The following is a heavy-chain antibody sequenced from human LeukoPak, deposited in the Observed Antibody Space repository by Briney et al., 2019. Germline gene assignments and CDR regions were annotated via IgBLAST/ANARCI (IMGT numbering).Heavy chain of an antibody. D-gene: IGHD6-19*01. CDR3: ARVGSGWTLDY. CDR2: ISSSSSYI. J-gene: IGHJ4*02. Sequence: GGSLRLSCAASGFTFSSYSMNWVRQAPGKGLEWVSSISSSSSYIYYADSVKGRFTIPRDNAKNSLYLQMNSLRAEDTAVYYCARVGSGWTLDYWGQGTLVTVSS. CDR1: GFTFSSYS. V-gene: IGHV3-21*01.